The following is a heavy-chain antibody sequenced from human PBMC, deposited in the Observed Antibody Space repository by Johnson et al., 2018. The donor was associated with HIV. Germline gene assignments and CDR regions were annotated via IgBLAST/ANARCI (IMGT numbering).Heavy chain of an antibody. J-gene: IGHJ3*01. Sequence: VQLVESGGGVVQPGRSLRLSCAASGFTFSIYDMHWVRQTAGRRLEWVSGIAATGDTYYLGSVKGRFTVSRENARNSLYLQLNSLRAGDSALYYCARGSYDGDAFDLWGQGTMVTVSS. V-gene: IGHV3-13*01. CDR2: IAATGDT. D-gene: IGHD1-26*01. CDR3: ARGSYDGDAFDL. CDR1: GFTFSIYD.